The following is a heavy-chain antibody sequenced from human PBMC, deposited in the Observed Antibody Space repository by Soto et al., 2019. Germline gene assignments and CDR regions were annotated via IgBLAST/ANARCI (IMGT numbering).Heavy chain of an antibody. CDR2: ISNGVGNT. D-gene: IGHD1-26*01. CDR3: ARCRGKYPCYFDI. CDR1: GFTFNTYA. Sequence: EVQLLESGGGLVQPGGSLRLSCAASGFTFNTYAMSWVRQAPGKGLEWVSIISNGVGNTYFAGSVKGRFTISRDNSKNTMYLHMGSLRAEDTAIYYCARCRGKYPCYFDIWGQGILVTVSS. J-gene: IGHJ4*02. V-gene: IGHV3-23*01.